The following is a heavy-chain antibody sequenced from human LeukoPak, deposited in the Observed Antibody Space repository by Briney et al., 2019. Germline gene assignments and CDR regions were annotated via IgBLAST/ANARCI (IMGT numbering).Heavy chain of an antibody. J-gene: IGHJ4*02. CDR1: GFTFSNYA. D-gene: IGHD2-15*01. V-gene: IGHV3-74*01. Sequence: GGSLRLSCAASGFTFSNYAMSWVRQVPGKGLVWVSHINSDGSSTSYADSVKGRFTISRDNAKNTLYLQMNSLRAEDTAVYYCARSVALNWGQGTLVTVSS. CDR3: ARSVALN. CDR2: INSDGSST.